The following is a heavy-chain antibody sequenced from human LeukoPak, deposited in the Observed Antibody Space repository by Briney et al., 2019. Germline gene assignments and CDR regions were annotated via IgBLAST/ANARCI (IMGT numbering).Heavy chain of an antibody. V-gene: IGHV1-46*01. J-gene: IGHJ6*02. D-gene: IGHD3-3*01. CDR3: ARDRPCRFLEWLSDYGMDV. CDR2: INPSGGST. Sequence: ASVKVSCKASGYTFTSYYMHWVRQAPGQGLEWMGIINPSGGSTSYAQKFQGRVTMTRDTSTSTVYMELSSLRSEDTAVYYCARDRPCRFLEWLSDYGMDVWGQGTTVTVSS. CDR1: GYTFTSYY.